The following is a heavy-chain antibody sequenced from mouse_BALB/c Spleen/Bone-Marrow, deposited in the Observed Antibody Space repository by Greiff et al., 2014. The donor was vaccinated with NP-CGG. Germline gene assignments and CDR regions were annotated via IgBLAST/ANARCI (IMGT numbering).Heavy chain of an antibody. J-gene: IGHJ2*01. V-gene: IGHV1-80*01. CDR2: IYPGDGDT. D-gene: IGHD4-1*01. CDR1: GYSFSSYW. CDR3: ARGGRLTGYCLDY. Sequence: QVQLQQSGAELVRPGSSVKISCKASGYSFSSYWMNWVKQRPGQGLEWIGQIYPGDGDTNYNGNFKDKATLTTDKSSTTAYMQLNSLTSEDSAVYFCARGGRLTGYCLDYWGQGTTLTVSS.